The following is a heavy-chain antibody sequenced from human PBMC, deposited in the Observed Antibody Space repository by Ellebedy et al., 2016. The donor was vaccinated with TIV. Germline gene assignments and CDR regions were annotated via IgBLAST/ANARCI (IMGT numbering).Heavy chain of an antibody. V-gene: IGHV3-30*04. Sequence: GESLKIFCAASGFTFGSYSMHWVRQAPGKGLEWVAEVSSDGSGERYTDSVKGRFTISRDSAKNSLYLQVNSLRDEDTAVYYCARDFRWAFDHWGQGALVTVSS. J-gene: IGHJ4*02. CDR1: GFTFGSYS. D-gene: IGHD4-23*01. CDR2: VSSDGSGE. CDR3: ARDFRWAFDH.